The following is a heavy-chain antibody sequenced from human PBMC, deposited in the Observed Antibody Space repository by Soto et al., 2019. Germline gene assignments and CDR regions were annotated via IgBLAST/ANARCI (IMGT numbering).Heavy chain of an antibody. D-gene: IGHD6-6*01. Sequence: PGGSLRLSCAASGFTFSSYPMSWVRQSPGKGLDWVSAISVRGCSTYYADSLKGQSTLSRENSKNTLYLQMNSLRAEDTAVYFFSKDPLLLYSSFWLPWGQGTTVTVSS. CDR1: GFTFSSYP. CDR3: SKDPLLLYSSFWLP. J-gene: IGHJ6*02. CDR2: ISVRGCST. V-gene: IGHV3-23*01.